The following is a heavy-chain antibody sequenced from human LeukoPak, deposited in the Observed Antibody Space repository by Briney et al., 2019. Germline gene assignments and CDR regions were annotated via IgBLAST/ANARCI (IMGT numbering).Heavy chain of an antibody. CDR1: GGTFSSYA. J-gene: IGHJ4*02. D-gene: IGHD3-22*01. CDR3: ARATYYYDSSGYWHFDY. V-gene: IGHV1-69*13. CDR2: IIPIFGTA. Sequence: ASVKVSCKASGGTFSSYAISWVRQAPGQGLEWMGGIIPIFGTANYAQKFQGRVTITADESTSTAYMELSGLRSEDTAVYYCARATYYYDSSGYWHFDYWDQGTLVTVSS.